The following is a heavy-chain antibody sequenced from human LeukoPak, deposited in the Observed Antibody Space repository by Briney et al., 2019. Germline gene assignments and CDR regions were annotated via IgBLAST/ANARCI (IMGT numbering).Heavy chain of an antibody. CDR3: ARGGVYDYVWGSYRQPDF. CDR2: IIPNSGVT. J-gene: IGHJ4*02. CDR1: GGTFSSYA. D-gene: IGHD3-16*02. V-gene: IGHV1-2*02. Sequence: ASVKVSCKASGGTFSSYAISWVRQAPGQGLEWMGWIIPNSGVTNYAQKFQGRVTMARDTSISTAYMELSRLRSDDTAVYYCARGGVYDYVWGSYRQPDFWGQGTLVTVSS.